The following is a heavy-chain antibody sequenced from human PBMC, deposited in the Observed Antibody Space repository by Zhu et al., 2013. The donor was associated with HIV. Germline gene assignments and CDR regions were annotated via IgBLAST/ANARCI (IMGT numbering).Heavy chain of an antibody. CDR1: GGSFYNYA. CDR2: VIPFFRVT. D-gene: IGHD4-4*01. V-gene: IGHV1-69*01. J-gene: IGHJ4*01. CDR3: ARREKTHDGSNLFDY. Sequence: QVQLVQSGAEVKKPGSSVKVSCRASGGSFYNYAVNWVRQAPGQGFEWMGGVIPFFRVTNYAQNFKGRLTLSADESTNTDYMDLTGLTSEDTAVYFCARREKTHDGSNLFDYWGQGTLVSVSA.